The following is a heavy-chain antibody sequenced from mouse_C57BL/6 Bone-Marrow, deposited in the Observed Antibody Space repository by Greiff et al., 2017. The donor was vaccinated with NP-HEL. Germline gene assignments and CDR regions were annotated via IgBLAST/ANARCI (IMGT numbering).Heavy chain of an antibody. CDR3: AKGGSGFAY. CDR2: IDPSDSYT. CDR1: GYTFTSYW. Sequence: VQPQQPGAELVRPGTSVKLSCKASGYTFTSYWMHWVKQRPGQGLEWIGVIDPSDSYTNYNQKFKGKATLTVDTSSSTAYMQLSSLTSEDSAVYYCAKGGSGFAYWGQGTLVTVSA. V-gene: IGHV1-59*01. D-gene: IGHD1-1*01. J-gene: IGHJ3*01.